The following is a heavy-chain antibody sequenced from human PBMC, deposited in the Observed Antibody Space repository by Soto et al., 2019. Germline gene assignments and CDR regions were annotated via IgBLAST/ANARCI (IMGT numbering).Heavy chain of an antibody. CDR1: GGSVSRDSNF. V-gene: IGHV4-61*01. CDR3: ARGYSHYAH. J-gene: IGHJ4*02. Sequence: SETLSLTCTVPGGSVSRDSNFWSWIRQPPGKGLEWIGYIYYSGPSRYNPSLESRVTISIDSSKNQVSLTLTSVTAADTAVYYCARGYSHYAHWGRGTLVTVSS. CDR2: IYYSGPS. D-gene: IGHD4-4*01.